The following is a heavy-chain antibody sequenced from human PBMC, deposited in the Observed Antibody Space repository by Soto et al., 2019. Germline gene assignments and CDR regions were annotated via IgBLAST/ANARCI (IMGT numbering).Heavy chain of an antibody. D-gene: IGHD1-26*01. Sequence: QVQLMESGGGEVRPGASLRLSCVASGFTFSDYGMHWVRQAPGKGLEWVALISADGSKRYFGDSVQGRLSIYRDNSKNTVYVQMNSLRGDDTAVYYCAKDLRQGASGATVYGMDVWGHGTTVSVSS. CDR3: AKDLRQGASGATVYGMDV. V-gene: IGHV3-30*18. J-gene: IGHJ6*02. CDR2: ISADGSKR. CDR1: GFTFSDYG.